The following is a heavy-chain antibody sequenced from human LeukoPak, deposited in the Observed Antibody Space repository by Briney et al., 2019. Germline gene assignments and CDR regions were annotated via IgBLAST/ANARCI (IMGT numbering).Heavy chain of an antibody. CDR3: ARDSYCGGDCYSPSYYYYGMDV. V-gene: IGHV1-3*01. D-gene: IGHD2-21*02. J-gene: IGHJ6*02. CDR2: INAGNGNT. Sequence: ASVKASCKASGYTFTSYAMHWVRQAPGQRLEWMGWINAGNGNTKYSQKFQGRVTITRDTSASTAYMELSSLRSEDTAVYYCARDSYCGGDCYSPSYYYYGMDVWGQGTTVTVSS. CDR1: GYTFTSYA.